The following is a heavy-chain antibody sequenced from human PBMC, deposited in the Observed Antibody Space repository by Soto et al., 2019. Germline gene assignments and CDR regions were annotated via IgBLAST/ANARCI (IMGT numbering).Heavy chain of an antibody. Sequence: GSLRLSCGVSGGTVASSHWWSWVRQSPGGGLEWIGNVYHTGDTNFNPSLQSRVTISVDKSNNQFSLRLNPLTAADTAVYFCAREIVTAGGNNYFDPWGPGTLVTVSS. CDR1: GGTVASSHW. CDR2: VYHTGDT. CDR3: AREIVTAGGNNYFDP. J-gene: IGHJ5*02. D-gene: IGHD2-21*02. V-gene: IGHV4-4*01.